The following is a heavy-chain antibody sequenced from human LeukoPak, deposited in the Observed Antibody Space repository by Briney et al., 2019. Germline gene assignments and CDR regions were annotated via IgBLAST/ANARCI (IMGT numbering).Heavy chain of an antibody. CDR2: IYYSGST. J-gene: IGHJ6*03. V-gene: IGHV4-59*01. CDR3: ARAFYPGYYSYMAV. Sequence: SETLSLTCAVYGGSFSGYYWSWIRQPPGKGLEWIGYIYYSGSTNYNPSLKSRVTISVGTSKNQFSLKLSSVTAADTAVYYCARAFYPGYYSYMAVWGKGTTVTASS. D-gene: IGHD3-3*02. CDR1: GGSFSGYY.